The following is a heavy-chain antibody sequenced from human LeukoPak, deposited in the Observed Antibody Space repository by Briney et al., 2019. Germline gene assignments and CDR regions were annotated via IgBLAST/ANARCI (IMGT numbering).Heavy chain of an antibody. J-gene: IGHJ4*02. CDR3: AKVGSSGWYGWVWFDY. CDR2: ISGSGGST. D-gene: IGHD6-19*01. Sequence: PGGSLRLSCAASGFTFSSYAMSWVRQAPGKGLEWVSAISGSGGSTYYADSVKGRFTISRDNSKNTLYLQMNSLRAEDTAVYYCAKVGSSGWYGWVWFDYWGQGTLVTVSS. V-gene: IGHV3-23*01. CDR1: GFTFSSYA.